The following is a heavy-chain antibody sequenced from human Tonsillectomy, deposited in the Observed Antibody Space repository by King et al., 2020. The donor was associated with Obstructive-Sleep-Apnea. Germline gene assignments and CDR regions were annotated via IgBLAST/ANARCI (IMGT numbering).Heavy chain of an antibody. Sequence: MQLVQSGAEVKKPGASVKVSCKVSGYTLTELSMRWVRQAPGKGLEWMGGFDPEDGETIYAQKFQGRVTMTEDTSTDTAYMELSSLRSEDTAVYYCATSSGGGITTPYFDYWGQGTLVTVSS. D-gene: IGHD3-22*01. V-gene: IGHV1-24*01. CDR2: FDPEDGET. CDR1: GYTLTELS. CDR3: ATSSGGGITTPYFDY. J-gene: IGHJ4*02.